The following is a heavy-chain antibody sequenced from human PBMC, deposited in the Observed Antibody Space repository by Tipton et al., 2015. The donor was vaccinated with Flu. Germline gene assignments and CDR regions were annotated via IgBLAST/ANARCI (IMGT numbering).Heavy chain of an antibody. CDR1: GGSISSYY. CDR3: ARGDSLGGTFDY. J-gene: IGHJ4*02. D-gene: IGHD2-21*01. CDR2: IYYSGST. Sequence: LRLSCTVSGGSISSYYWSWIRQPPGKGLEWIGYIYYSGSTNYNPSLKSRVTISVDTSKNQFSLKLSSVTAADTAVYYCARGDSLGGTFDYWGQGTPVTVSS. V-gene: IGHV4-59*01.